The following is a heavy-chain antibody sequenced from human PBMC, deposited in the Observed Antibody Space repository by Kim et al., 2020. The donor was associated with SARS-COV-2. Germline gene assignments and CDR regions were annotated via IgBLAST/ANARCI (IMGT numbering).Heavy chain of an antibody. J-gene: IGHJ1*01. V-gene: IGHV3-23*01. CDR3: AKVTSGSSGWFEYFQR. Sequence: GGSLRLSCAASGFTFNSYAMCWVRQAPGKGLEWVSGIRQSGGNTEYADSVKGRFSISRDNSKNTMYLQMNRLRAEDTAVYYCAKVTSGSSGWFEYFQRWGQGALVTVSS. CDR1: GFTFNSYA. CDR2: IRQSGGNT. D-gene: IGHD6-19*01.